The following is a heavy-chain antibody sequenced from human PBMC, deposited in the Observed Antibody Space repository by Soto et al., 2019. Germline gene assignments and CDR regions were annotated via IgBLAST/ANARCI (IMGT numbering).Heavy chain of an antibody. CDR2: TYYRSKWYN. D-gene: IGHD3-3*01. CDR3: ARDRGNFDFWSGSRYYGMDV. Sequence: SQTLSLTCAISGDSVSRNSAAWNWIRQSPSRGLEWLGRTYYRSKWYNDYAVSVKSRITINPDTSKNQFSLQLNSVTPEDTAVYYCARDRGNFDFWSGSRYYGMDVWGQGTTVTVSS. J-gene: IGHJ6*02. V-gene: IGHV6-1*01. CDR1: GDSVSRNSAA.